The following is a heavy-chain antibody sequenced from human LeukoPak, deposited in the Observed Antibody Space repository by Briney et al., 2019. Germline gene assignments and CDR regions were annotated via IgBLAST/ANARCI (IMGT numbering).Heavy chain of an antibody. CDR1: GFTFSSYG. J-gene: IGHJ4*02. Sequence: GGSLRLSCAASGFTFSSYGMHWVRQAPGKGLERVAVISYDGSNKYYADSVKGRFTISRDNSKNTLYLQMNRLRAEDTAVYYCAKDWAAALDYWGQGTLVTVSS. D-gene: IGHD6-13*01. CDR2: ISYDGSNK. V-gene: IGHV3-30*18. CDR3: AKDWAAALDY.